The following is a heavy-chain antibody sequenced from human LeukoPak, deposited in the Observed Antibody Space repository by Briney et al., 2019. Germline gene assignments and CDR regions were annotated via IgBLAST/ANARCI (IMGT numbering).Heavy chain of an antibody. J-gene: IGHJ4*02. CDR2: IYHSGST. Sequence: SETLSLTCTVSGYSISSGYYWGWIRQPPGKGLEWIGSIYHSGSTNNNPSLKSRVTTSVDTSKNQFSLKLSSVTAADTAVYYCASLKWIDDYVWGTYLYYFDYWGQGTLVTVSS. CDR3: ASLKWIDDYVWGTYLYYFDY. CDR1: GYSISSGYY. V-gene: IGHV4-38-2*02. D-gene: IGHD3-16*02.